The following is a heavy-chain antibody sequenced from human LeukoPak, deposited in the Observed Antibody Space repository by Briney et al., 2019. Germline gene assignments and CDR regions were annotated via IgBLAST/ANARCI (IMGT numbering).Heavy chain of an antibody. V-gene: IGHV1-2*05. Sequence: GAAVRDSCKDSGYTPTGSYMHWGRQTPGQRLEWMGRINPNGGGTDYAQKFQGGVTLTRDTTISTVYMEHKTATSDDTRVCYSANDRSRYFDLWVRGTMVTVSS. CDR3: ANDRSRYFDL. CDR1: GYTPTGSY. CDR2: INPNGGGT. J-gene: IGHJ2*01. D-gene: IGHD3-3*01.